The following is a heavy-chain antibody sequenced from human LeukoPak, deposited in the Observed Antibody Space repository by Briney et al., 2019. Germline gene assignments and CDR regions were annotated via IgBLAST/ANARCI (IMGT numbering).Heavy chain of an antibody. V-gene: IGHV3-23*01. CDR2: ISGSGGGT. Sequence: GGSLRLSCAVSGITLSNYGMSWVRQAPGKGLEWVAGISGSGGGTVYADSVKGRFTISRDNAKNTLYLQMNSLRAEDTAVYYCARDAYCSSTSCPGEYNWFDPWGQGTLVTVSS. CDR1: GITLSNYG. CDR3: ARDAYCSSTSCPGEYNWFDP. D-gene: IGHD2-2*01. J-gene: IGHJ5*02.